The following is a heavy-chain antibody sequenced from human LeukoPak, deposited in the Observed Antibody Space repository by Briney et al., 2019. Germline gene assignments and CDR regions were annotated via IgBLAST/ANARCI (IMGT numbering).Heavy chain of an antibody. D-gene: IGHD3-16*01. CDR1: GFTFSSYS. CDR2: IDSSSRTI. Sequence: GGSLRLSCAASGFTFSSYSMNWVRQAPGKGLEWISFIDSSSRTIFYAESVKGRFTISRDNAKNSLFLQMNSLRAEDTAVYYCARRVPSQVITDYFDYWGQGTLVTVSP. CDR3: ARRVPSQVITDYFDY. V-gene: IGHV3-48*04. J-gene: IGHJ4*02.